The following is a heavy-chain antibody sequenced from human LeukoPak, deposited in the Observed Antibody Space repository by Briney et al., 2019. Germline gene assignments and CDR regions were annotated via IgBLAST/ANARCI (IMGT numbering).Heavy chain of an antibody. CDR3: ARDGGGSYPIDY. Sequence: SETLSLTCTVSGGSISSGSYYWSWIRQPAGKGLEWIGRIYTSGSTNYNPSLKSRVTISVDTPKNQFSLKLSSVTAADTAVYYCARDGGGSYPIDYWGQGTLVTVSS. D-gene: IGHD1-26*01. V-gene: IGHV4-61*02. CDR2: IYTSGST. J-gene: IGHJ4*02. CDR1: GGSISSGSYY.